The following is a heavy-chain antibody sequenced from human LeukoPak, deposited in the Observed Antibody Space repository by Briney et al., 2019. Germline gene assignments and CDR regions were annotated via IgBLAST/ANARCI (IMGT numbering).Heavy chain of an antibody. CDR2: ISGSGGST. J-gene: IGHJ4*02. Sequence: GGSLRLSCAASGFTFSSYGMSWVRQAPGKGLEWVSAISGSGGSTYYADSVKGRFTISRDNSKNTLYLQMNSLRAEDTAVYYCAKDLYSSSWFHGDYFDYWGQGTLVTASS. CDR1: GFTFSSYG. D-gene: IGHD6-13*01. V-gene: IGHV3-23*01. CDR3: AKDLYSSSWFHGDYFDY.